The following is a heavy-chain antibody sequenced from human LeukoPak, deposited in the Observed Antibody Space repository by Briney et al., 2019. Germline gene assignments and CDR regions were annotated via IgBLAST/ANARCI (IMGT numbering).Heavy chain of an antibody. Sequence: GGSLRLSCAASGFTVSSNYMSWVRQAPGKGLEWVSVIYSGDSTYYADSVKGRFTISRDNSKNTLYLQMNSLRAEDTAVYYCARDRIAVADYDAFDIWGQGTMVTVSS. J-gene: IGHJ3*02. CDR1: GFTVSSNY. D-gene: IGHD6-13*01. CDR3: ARDRIAVADYDAFDI. V-gene: IGHV3-66*01. CDR2: IYSGDST.